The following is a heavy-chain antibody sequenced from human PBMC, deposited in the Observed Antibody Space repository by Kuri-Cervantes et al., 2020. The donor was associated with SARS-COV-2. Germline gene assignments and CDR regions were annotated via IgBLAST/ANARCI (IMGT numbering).Heavy chain of an antibody. CDR3: ASGALGSYPYYYYMDV. Sequence: SETLSLTCAVSGYSISSGYYWGWIRQPPGKGLEWIGSIYHSGSTYYNPSLKSRVTISVDTSKNQFSLKLSSVTAADTAVYYCASGALGSYPYYYYMDVWGKGTTVTVSS. V-gene: IGHV4-38-2*01. CDR2: IYHSGST. D-gene: IGHD2-15*01. J-gene: IGHJ6*03. CDR1: GYSISSGYY.